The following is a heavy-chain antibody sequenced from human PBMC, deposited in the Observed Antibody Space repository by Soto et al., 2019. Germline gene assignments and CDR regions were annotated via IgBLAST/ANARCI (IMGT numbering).Heavy chain of an antibody. CDR3: ARAPGGVGYYYGMDV. D-gene: IGHD3-16*01. J-gene: IGHJ6*02. CDR1: GFTFSSYA. CDR2: ISYDGSNK. V-gene: IGHV3-30-3*01. Sequence: QVQLVESGGGVVQPGRSLRLSCAASGFTFSSYAMHWVRQAPGKGLEWVAVISYDGSNKYYADSVKGRFTISRDNSKNTLYLQMNSLRAEDTAVYYCARAPGGVGYYYGMDVWGQGTTVTVSS.